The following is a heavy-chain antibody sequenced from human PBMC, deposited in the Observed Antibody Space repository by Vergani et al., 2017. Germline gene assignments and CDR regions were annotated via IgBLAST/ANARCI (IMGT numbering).Heavy chain of an antibody. Sequence: QVQLVQSGAEVKKPGSSVKVSCKASGGSFSSYAISGVRQAPGQGLEWMGGIIPIFGTANYAQKFQGRVTITADESTSTAYMELSSLRSEDTAVYYCASPSGVGGGGGNYYYYMDVWGKGTTVTVSS. CDR1: GGSFSSYA. D-gene: IGHD3-16*01. CDR3: ASPSGVGGGGGNYYYYMDV. J-gene: IGHJ6*03. CDR2: IIPIFGTA. V-gene: IGHV1-69*01.